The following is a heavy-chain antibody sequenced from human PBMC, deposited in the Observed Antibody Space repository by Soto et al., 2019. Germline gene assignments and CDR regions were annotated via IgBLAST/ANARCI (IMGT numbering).Heavy chain of an antibody. CDR1: GFTFSSYA. CDR3: ATREDIVVVVAAGDY. V-gene: IGHV3-23*01. J-gene: IGHJ4*02. D-gene: IGHD2-15*01. CDR2: ISGSGGST. Sequence: SGGSLRLSCAASGFTFSSYAMSWVRQAPGKGLEWVSAISGSGGSTYYADSVKGRFTISRDNSKNTLYLQMNSLRAEDTAVYYCATREDIVVVVAAGDYWGQGTLVTVSS.